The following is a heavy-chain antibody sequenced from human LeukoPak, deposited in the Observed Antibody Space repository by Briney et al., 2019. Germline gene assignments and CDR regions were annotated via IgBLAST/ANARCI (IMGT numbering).Heavy chain of an antibody. CDR2: ISYDGSNR. J-gene: IGHJ4*02. CDR1: GFTFSSYG. V-gene: IGHV3-30*03. D-gene: IGHD3-22*01. CDR3: GRDPYYDSLDY. Sequence: GGSLRLSCAASGFTFSSYGMHWVRQAPGKGLEWVAVISYDGSNRYYIDSVEGRFTVSRDNSKNLLYLQMDSLRAEDTAVYYCGRDPYYDSLDYWGQGTLVTVSS.